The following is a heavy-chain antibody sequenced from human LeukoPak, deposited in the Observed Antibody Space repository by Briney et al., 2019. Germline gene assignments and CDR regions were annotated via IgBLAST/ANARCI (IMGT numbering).Heavy chain of an antibody. D-gene: IGHD1-14*01. CDR1: GWFFSGYY. J-gene: IGHJ6*04. CDR3: ARGRYRGPCMDV. Sequence: SGTLSVTCAVYGWFFSGYYWNWIRQPPGKGLEWIGEINHSGSTNYNPSLKSGVTISVDTSKNQFSLKRSPVTAADTAVYYCARGRYRGPCMDVWGKGTTVTVSS. V-gene: IGHV4-34*01. CDR2: INHSGST.